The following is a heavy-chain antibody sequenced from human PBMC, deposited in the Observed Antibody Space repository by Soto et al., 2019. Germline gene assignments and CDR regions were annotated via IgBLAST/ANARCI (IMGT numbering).Heavy chain of an antibody. CDR1: GCSFTSYW. CDR3: ARHRGTLKYNWNDGGYYYGMDV. J-gene: IGHJ6*02. CDR2: IYPGDSDT. Sequence: PGESLKISCKGSGCSFTSYWIGWVRQMPGKGLEWMGIIYPGDSDTRYSPSFQGQVTISADKSISTAYLQWSSLKASDTAMYYCARHRGTLKYNWNDGGYYYGMDVWGQGTTVTVSS. V-gene: IGHV5-51*01. D-gene: IGHD1-20*01.